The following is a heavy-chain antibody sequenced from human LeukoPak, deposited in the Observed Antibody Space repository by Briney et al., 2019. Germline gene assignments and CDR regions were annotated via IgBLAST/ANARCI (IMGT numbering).Heavy chain of an antibody. D-gene: IGHD2-15*01. J-gene: IGHJ5*02. CDR3: ARGCSGGSCYGGSGFDP. Sequence: ASVKVSCKASGYTFTGYYMHWVRQAPGQGLEWMGWINPNSGGTNYAQKFQGRVTITADESTSTAYMELSSLRSEDTAVYYCARGCSGGSCYGGSGFDPWGQGTLVTVSS. CDR1: GYTFTGYY. CDR2: INPNSGGT. V-gene: IGHV1-2*02.